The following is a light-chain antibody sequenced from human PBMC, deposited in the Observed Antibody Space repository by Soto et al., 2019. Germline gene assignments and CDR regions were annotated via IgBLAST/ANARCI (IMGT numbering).Light chain of an antibody. V-gene: IGLV1-40*01. Sequence: QSVLTQPPSVSGAPGQRVTVSCTGSSSNIGAGYDVHWYQHLPGTAPKLLIYDNTNRPTGVPDRFSGSKSGTSASLAITGLQAEDEADYYCHSYDNSISGVVFGRGTKVTVL. J-gene: IGLJ3*02. CDR3: HSYDNSISGVV. CDR1: SSNIGAGYD. CDR2: DNT.